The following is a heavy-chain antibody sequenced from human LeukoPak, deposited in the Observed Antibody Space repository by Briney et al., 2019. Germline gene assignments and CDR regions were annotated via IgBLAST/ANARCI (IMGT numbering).Heavy chain of an antibody. CDR2: IGLSGSPL. Sequence: GSLRLSCAVSGFPFTRFYMSWIRQAPGKGLEWISYIGLSGSPLDYADSVRGRFTISRDNAKNSLYLELNSLRAEDTSVYYCARKDFSSGSFSYWGQGTLVTVSS. D-gene: IGHD3-22*01. J-gene: IGHJ4*02. CDR3: ARKDFSSGSFSY. V-gene: IGHV3-11*04. CDR1: GFPFTRFY.